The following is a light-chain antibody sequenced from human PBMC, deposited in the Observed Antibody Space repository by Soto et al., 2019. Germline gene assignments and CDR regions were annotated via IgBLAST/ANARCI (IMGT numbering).Light chain of an antibody. CDR2: DTS. V-gene: IGKV1-33*01. J-gene: IGKJ1*01. CDR3: QQYANFPWT. CDR1: QDISNY. Sequence: DIQMTQSPSSLSASIGDRVTITCQASQDISNYLNWYQQKPGKAPKLLIYDTSNLETGVPSRFSRGGSGTSSVITISGLQPEDIATYYCQQYANFPWTFGRGTKVEIK.